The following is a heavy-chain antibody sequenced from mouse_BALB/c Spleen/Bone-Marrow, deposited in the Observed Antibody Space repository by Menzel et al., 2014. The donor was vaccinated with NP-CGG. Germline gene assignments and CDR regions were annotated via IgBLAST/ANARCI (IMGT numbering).Heavy chain of an antibody. V-gene: IGHV4-1*02. CDR1: GFDFSRYW. CDR2: INPDSSTI. J-gene: IGHJ3*01. CDR3: ERLSYYGRFAY. Sequence: EVQRVESGGGLVQPGGSLKLSCAALGFDFSRYWMSWVRQAPGKGLEWIGEINPDSSTINYTPSLKDKFIISRDNAKNTLYLQMSKVRSEDTALYYCERLSYYGRFAYWGQGTLVTVSA. D-gene: IGHD1-1*01.